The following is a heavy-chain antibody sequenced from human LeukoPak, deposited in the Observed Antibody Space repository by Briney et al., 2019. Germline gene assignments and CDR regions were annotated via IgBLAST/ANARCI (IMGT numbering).Heavy chain of an antibody. J-gene: IGHJ4*02. D-gene: IGHD1-7*01. CDR1: GGSFSGYY. CDR3: ARGLTYNWNYEPGFDY. V-gene: IGHV4-34*01. Sequence: SETLSLTCAVYGGSFSGYYWSWIRQPPGKGLGWIGEINHSGSTNYNPSLKSRVTISVDTSKNQFSLKLSSVTAADTAVYYCARGLTYNWNYEPGFDYWGQGTLVTVSS. CDR2: INHSGST.